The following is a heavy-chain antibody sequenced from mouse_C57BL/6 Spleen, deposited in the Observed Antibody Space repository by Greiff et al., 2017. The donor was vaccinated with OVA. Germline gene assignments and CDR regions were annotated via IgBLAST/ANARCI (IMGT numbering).Heavy chain of an antibody. V-gene: IGHV6-3*01. CDR3: TGRDDGYLYYFDY. J-gene: IGHJ2*01. CDR1: GFTFSNYW. Sequence: EVHLVESGGGLVQPGGSMKLSCVASGFTFSNYWMNWVRQSPEKGLEWVAQIRLKSDNYATHYAESVKGRFTISRDDSKSSVYLQMNNLRAEDTGIYYCTGRDDGYLYYFDYWGQGTTLTVSS. CDR2: IRLKSDNYAT. D-gene: IGHD2-3*01.